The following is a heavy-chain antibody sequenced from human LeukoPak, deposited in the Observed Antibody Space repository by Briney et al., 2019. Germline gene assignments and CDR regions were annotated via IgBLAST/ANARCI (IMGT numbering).Heavy chain of an antibody. J-gene: IGHJ5*02. V-gene: IGHV4-59*08. CDR3: ASERVVPAARSTSNWFDP. D-gene: IGHD2-2*01. CDR1: GGSISSYY. Sequence: SETLSLTCTVSGGSISSYYWSWIRQPPGKGLEWIGYIYYSGSTNYNPSLKSRVTISVDTSKNQFSLKLSSVTAADTAVYYCASERVVPAARSTSNWFDPWGQGTLVTVSS. CDR2: IYYSGST.